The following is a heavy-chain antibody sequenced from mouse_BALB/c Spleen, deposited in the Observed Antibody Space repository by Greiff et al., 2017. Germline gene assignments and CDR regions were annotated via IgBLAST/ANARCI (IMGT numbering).Heavy chain of an antibody. CDR2: IDPANGNT. V-gene: IGHV14-3*02. J-gene: IGHJ2*01. CDR1: GFNIKDTY. D-gene: IGHD2-4*01. Sequence: VQLKESGAELVKPGASVKLSCTASGFNIKDTYMHWVKQRPEQGLEWIGRIDPANGNTKYDPKFQGKATITADTSSNTAYLQLSSLTSEDTAVYYCAPYYDYDGYYFDYWGQGTTLTVSS. CDR3: APYYDYDGYYFDY.